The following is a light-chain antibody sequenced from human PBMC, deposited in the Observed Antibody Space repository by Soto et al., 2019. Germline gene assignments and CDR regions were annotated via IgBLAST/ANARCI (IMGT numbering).Light chain of an antibody. J-gene: IGKJ5*01. Sequence: DIQLTQSPSSLSASVGDRVTITCRESQGISSYVNWYRQKPGKVPKLLIDSASRLQSWVPEMCSGIGSGTDCTLSINSLQPEDFATYDCQQAYSFPITVGQGTRLEIK. CDR1: QGISSY. CDR2: SAS. CDR3: QQAYSFPIT. V-gene: IGKV1-12*01.